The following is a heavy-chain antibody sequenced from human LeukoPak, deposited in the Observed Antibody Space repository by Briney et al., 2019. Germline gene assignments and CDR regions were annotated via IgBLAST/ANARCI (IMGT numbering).Heavy chain of an antibody. J-gene: IGHJ4*02. CDR2: ISGSGGST. V-gene: IGHV3-23*01. D-gene: IGHD4-11*01. CDR3: AKDSHDYSNYGFDY. Sequence: GGSLRLSCAASGFTFSSYAMSWVRQAPGKGLEWVSAISGSGGSTYYADSVKGRFTISRDNSKNTLYPQMNSLRAEDTAVYYCAKDSHDYSNYGFDYWGQGTLVTVSS. CDR1: GFTFSSYA.